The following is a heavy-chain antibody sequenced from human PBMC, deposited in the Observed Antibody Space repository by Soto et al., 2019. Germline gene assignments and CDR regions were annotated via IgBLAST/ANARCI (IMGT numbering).Heavy chain of an antibody. J-gene: IGHJ6*02. V-gene: IGHV3-23*01. CDR3: AKMIQPRMTTVTTGGAGGMDV. CDR1: GFTFSSYA. D-gene: IGHD4-17*01. CDR2: ISGSGGST. Sequence: EVQLLESGGGLVQPGGSLRLSCAASGFTFSSYAMSWVRQAPGKGLEWVSAISGSGGSTYYADSVKGRFTISRDNSKKTLYLQMNSLRAENTAVYYCAKMIQPRMTTVTTGGAGGMDVWGQGTTVTVSS.